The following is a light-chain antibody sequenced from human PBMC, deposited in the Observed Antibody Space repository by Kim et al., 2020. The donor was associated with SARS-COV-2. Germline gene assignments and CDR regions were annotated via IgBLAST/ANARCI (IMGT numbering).Light chain of an antibody. CDR3: QSYDSRTPAV. CDR2: EDN. CDR1: SGSIASNY. V-gene: IGLV6-57*03. J-gene: IGLJ7*01. Sequence: NFMLTQPHSVSESPGKTVTISCTRSSGSIASNYVQWYQQRPGSAATTVIYEDNQRPSGVPDRFSGSIDSSSNSASLTISGLKTEDEADYYCQSYDSRTPAVFGGGTQLTVL.